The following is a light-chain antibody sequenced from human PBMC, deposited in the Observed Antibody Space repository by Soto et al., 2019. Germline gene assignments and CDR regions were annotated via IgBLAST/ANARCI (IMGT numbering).Light chain of an antibody. CDR2: KAS. Sequence: DIQMTQSPSTLSASVGDRVTITCRASQSISSWLAWYQQKPGKAPNLLIYKASSLESGVPSRFSGSGSGTEFTLTISSLQPDDFATYYCQQYNSPILSFGGGTKVEIK. J-gene: IGKJ4*01. CDR1: QSISSW. V-gene: IGKV1-5*03. CDR3: QQYNSPILS.